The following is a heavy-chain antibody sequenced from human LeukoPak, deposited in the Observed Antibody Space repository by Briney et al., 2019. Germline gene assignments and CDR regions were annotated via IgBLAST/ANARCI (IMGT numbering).Heavy chain of an antibody. Sequence: GGSLRLSCAASGFNFNVYSMNWVRQAPGMGLEWVSSISSSGSYIYYADSVKGRFTISRDNTKNSLYLQMNGLTAEDTAVYYCARESIVLMVSLFDPWGQGTLVTVSS. J-gene: IGHJ5*02. D-gene: IGHD2-8*01. CDR2: ISSSGSYI. CDR1: GFNFNVYS. V-gene: IGHV3-21*01. CDR3: ARESIVLMVSLFDP.